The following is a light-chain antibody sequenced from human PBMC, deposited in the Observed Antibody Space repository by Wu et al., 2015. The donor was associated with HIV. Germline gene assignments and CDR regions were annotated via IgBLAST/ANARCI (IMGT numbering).Light chain of an antibody. J-gene: IGKJ2*03. CDR1: QSVSTN. Sequence: EIVMTQSPATLSVSPGERAALSCRASQSVSTNLAWYQQKPGQAPRLLIYGASNRATGIPARFSGSRSGTEFTLTISSLQSEDFATYYCQHSYTFPYSFGQGTKLEIK. CDR2: GAS. V-gene: IGKV3-15*01. CDR3: QHSYTFPYS.